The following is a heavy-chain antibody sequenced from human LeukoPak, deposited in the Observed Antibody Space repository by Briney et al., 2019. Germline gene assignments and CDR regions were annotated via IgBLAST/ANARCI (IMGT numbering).Heavy chain of an antibody. CDR3: AREERNWFDH. CDR1: GGSISSYY. J-gene: IGHJ5*02. Sequence: PSETLSLTCTVSGGSISSYYWGWIRQPPGKGLEWIGYIYHTGSTKYNPSLKSRVTISVDTSKNQFSLKLSSVTAADTAVYYCAREERNWFDHWGQGTLVTVSA. CDR2: IYHTGST. D-gene: IGHD1-26*01. V-gene: IGHV4-59*01.